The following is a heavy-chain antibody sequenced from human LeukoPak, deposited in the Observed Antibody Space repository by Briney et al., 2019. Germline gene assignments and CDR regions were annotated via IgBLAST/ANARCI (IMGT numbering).Heavy chain of an antibody. CDR3: ARVNDSGDYGGVCDY. J-gene: IGHJ4*02. Sequence: ASVKVSCKASGYTFTSYGISWVRQAPGQGLEWMGWISAYNGNTNYAQKLQGRVTMTTDTSTSTAYMELRSLRSDDTAVYCCARVNDSGDYGGVCDYWGQGTLVTVSS. D-gene: IGHD4-17*01. CDR2: ISAYNGNT. V-gene: IGHV1-18*01. CDR1: GYTFTSYG.